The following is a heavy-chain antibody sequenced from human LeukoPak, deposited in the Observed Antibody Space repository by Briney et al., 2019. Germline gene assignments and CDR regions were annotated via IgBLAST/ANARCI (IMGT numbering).Heavy chain of an antibody. CDR3: ARDGLGFWSGYYTFYMDV. D-gene: IGHD3-3*01. Sequence: PSETLYLTCAVYGGSFSGYYWSWIRQPPGKGLEWIGEINHSGSTNYNPSLKSRVTISVDTSKNQFSLKLSSVTAADTAVYYCARDGLGFWSGYYTFYMDVWGKGTTVTVSS. J-gene: IGHJ6*03. CDR2: INHSGST. V-gene: IGHV4-34*01. CDR1: GGSFSGYY.